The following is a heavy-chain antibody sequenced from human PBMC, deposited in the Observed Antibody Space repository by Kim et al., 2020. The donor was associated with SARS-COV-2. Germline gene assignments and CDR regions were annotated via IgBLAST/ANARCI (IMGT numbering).Heavy chain of an antibody. J-gene: IGHJ4*02. Sequence: GGSLRLSCAASGFSFSTYGMQWVRQAPGKGLEWVAVISFDGSHEYYGDSVKGRVTISRDNAKNTLSLQMDSLGAEDTAVYYCANRPHYGGNYGDFDYWGQGTLVTVSS. CDR3: ANRPHYGGNYGDFDY. CDR1: GFSFSTYG. CDR2: ISFDGSHE. D-gene: IGHD1-26*01. V-gene: IGHV3-30*18.